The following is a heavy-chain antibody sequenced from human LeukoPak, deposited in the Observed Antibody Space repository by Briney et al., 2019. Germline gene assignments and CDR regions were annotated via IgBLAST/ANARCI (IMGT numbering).Heavy chain of an antibody. CDR3: ARVKTQWPVYDAFDI. J-gene: IGHJ3*02. V-gene: IGHV1-18*01. D-gene: IGHD6-19*01. Sequence: GASVKVSCKASGYTFTNYGITWVRQAPGQGLEWMGWISAYNGNTNYAQKFQGRVTMTTDTSTSTAYMELRSLRSDDTAVYYCARVKTQWPVYDAFDIWGQGTMVTVSS. CDR2: ISAYNGNT. CDR1: GYTFTNYG.